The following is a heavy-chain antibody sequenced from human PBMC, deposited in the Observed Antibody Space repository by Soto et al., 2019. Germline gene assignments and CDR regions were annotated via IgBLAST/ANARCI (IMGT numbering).Heavy chain of an antibody. D-gene: IGHD3-3*01. CDR1: GGTLSGYY. CDR2: IYSSGST. CDR3: ARGQRFSDWFDP. V-gene: IGHV4-4*07. J-gene: IGHJ5*02. Sequence: SETMSLTCTVTGGTLSGYYWTWTRQSAGGGLEWIGRIYSSGSTDYNPSLKSRVTISLDTSMSHFSLRLRSVSAADTAVYYCARGQRFSDWFDPWGQGTLVTVSS.